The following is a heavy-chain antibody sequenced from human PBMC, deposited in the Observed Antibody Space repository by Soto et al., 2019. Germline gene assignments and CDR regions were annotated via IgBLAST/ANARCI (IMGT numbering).Heavy chain of an antibody. CDR3: ARDLEAVAGTSI. D-gene: IGHD6-19*01. CDR2: IIPIFGTA. CDR1: GGTFSSYA. Sequence: GASVKVSCKASGGTFSSYAISWVRQAPGQGLEWMGGIIPIFGTANYAQKFQGRVTITADESTSTAYMELSSLRSEDTAVYYCARDLEAVAGTSIWGRGTLVTVSS. J-gene: IGHJ4*02. V-gene: IGHV1-69*13.